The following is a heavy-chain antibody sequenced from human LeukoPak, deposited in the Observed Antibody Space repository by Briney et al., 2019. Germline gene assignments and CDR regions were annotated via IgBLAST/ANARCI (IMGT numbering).Heavy chain of an antibody. CDR3: ARGIQLQSWYYGMDV. D-gene: IGHD5-18*01. CDR2: IIPIFGSA. V-gene: IGHV1-69*13. CDR1: GGTFSSYA. Sequence: SVKVSCKASGGTFSSYAISWVRQAPGQGLEWMGGIIPIFGSANYAQKFQGRVTVTADESTSTAYLELSSLRSEDTAVYYCARGIQLQSWYYGMDVWGQGTTVTVSS. J-gene: IGHJ6*02.